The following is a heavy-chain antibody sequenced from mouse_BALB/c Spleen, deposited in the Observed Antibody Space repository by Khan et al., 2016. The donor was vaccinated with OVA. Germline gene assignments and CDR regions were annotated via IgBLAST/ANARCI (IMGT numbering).Heavy chain of an antibody. V-gene: IGHV1-20*02. CDR2: INPHVGET. J-gene: IGHJ2*01. Sequence: VQLKQSGPELVKPGASVKISCKASGYSFTGYFMNWVMQSHGKSLEWIGRINPHVGETFYNQKFKDKATLTVDESSSTAHMELRSLASEDSAVYYCAIIYRSDFDYWGQGTTLTVSS. CDR3: AIIYRSDFDY. D-gene: IGHD1-1*01. CDR1: GYSFTGYF.